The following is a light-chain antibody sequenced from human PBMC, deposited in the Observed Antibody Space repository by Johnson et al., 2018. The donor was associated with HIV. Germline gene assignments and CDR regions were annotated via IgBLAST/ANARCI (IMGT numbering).Light chain of an antibody. CDR2: DNN. CDR3: GTWDSSLSAVYV. CDR1: SSNIGNNY. J-gene: IGLJ1*01. Sequence: QFVLTQPPSLSAAPGQRVTISCSGSSSNIGNNYVSWYQQLPGTAPKLLIYDNNKRPSGIPDRFSGSKSGTSATLGITGLQTGDEADYYCGTWDSSLSAVYVVGTGTKVTVL. V-gene: IGLV1-51*01.